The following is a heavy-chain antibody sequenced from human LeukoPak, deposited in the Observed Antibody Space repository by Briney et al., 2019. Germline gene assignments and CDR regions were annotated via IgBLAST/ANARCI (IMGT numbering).Heavy chain of an antibody. D-gene: IGHD2-15*01. CDR2: IYYSGST. CDR1: GGSISSSSYY. J-gene: IGHJ3*02. CDR3: AAVLVAAFDI. Sequence: SETLSLTCTVSGGSISSSSYYWGWIRQPPGKGLEWIGSIYYSGSTYYNPSLKSRVTISVDTSKNQFSLKLSSVTAADTAVYYCAAVLVAAFDIWGQGTMVTASS. V-gene: IGHV4-39*01.